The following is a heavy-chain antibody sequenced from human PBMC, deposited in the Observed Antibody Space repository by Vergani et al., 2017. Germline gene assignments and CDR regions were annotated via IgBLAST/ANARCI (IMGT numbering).Heavy chain of an antibody. CDR3: ARELVAGTKEIDY. D-gene: IGHD6-19*01. V-gene: IGHV3-7*01. J-gene: IGHJ4*02. Sequence: EVQLMESGGGWAQPGGSLRLSCAASGFVFSESPIHWVRQVPGKGLEWVASIKQDGSEKQYVDSVKGRFTISRDNVRNLVFLEMHDLRVEDTAVYYCARELVAGTKEIDYWGQGTLVTVSS. CDR2: IKQDGSEK. CDR1: GFVFSESP.